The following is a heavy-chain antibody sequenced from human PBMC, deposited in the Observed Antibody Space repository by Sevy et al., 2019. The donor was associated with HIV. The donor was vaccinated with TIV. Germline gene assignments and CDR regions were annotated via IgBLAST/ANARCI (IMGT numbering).Heavy chain of an antibody. D-gene: IGHD6-6*01. CDR2: ISDDGTMK. J-gene: IGHJ4*02. CDR3: SRSTRAGRPNFDY. V-gene: IGHV3-30-3*01. Sequence: GGSLRLSCVASGFTFTTYSMHWVRQAPGKGLEWVAVISDDGTMKFFADSVKGRLTISRDNSKNTLYLQMNSLRAEDTAVYYCSRSTRAGRPNFDYWGQGALVTVSS. CDR1: GFTFTTYS.